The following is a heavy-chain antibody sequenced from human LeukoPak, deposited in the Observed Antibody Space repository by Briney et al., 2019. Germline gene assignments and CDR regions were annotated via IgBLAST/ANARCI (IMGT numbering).Heavy chain of an antibody. CDR2: IYSGGST. CDR3: ARDLITMVRGVKYYYYGMDV. V-gene: IGHV3-53*01. Sequence: GGSLRLSCAASGFTFSSYGMHWVRQAPGKGLEWVSVIYSGGSTYYADSVKGRFTISRDNSKNTLYLQMNSLRAEDTAVYYCARDLITMVRGVKYYYYGMDVWGKGTTVTVSS. J-gene: IGHJ6*04. D-gene: IGHD3-10*01. CDR1: GFTFSSYG.